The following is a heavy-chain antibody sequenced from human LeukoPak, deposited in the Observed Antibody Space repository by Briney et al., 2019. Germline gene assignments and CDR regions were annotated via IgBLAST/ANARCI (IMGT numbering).Heavy chain of an antibody. D-gene: IGHD3-22*01. CDR2: IYYSGST. CDR3: ARPGNYYDSSGYHEAFDI. CDR1: GFTFSSYS. V-gene: IGHV4-39*01. J-gene: IGHJ3*02. Sequence: GSLRLSCAASGFTFSSYSMNWVRQPPGKGLEWIGSIYYSGSTYYNPSLKSRVTISVDTSKNQFSLKLSSVTAADTAVYYCARPGNYYDSSGYHEAFDIWGQGTMVTVSS.